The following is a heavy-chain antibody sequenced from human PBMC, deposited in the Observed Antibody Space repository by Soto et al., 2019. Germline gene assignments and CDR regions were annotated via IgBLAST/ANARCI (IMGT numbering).Heavy chain of an antibody. CDR3: AKYYDFWSGRPMDV. CDR2: ISSSGSTI. CDR1: GFTFSSYE. V-gene: IGHV3-48*03. Sequence: QPGGSLRLSCAASGFTFSSYEMNWVRHAPGKGLEWVSYISSSGSTIYYADSVKGRFTISRDNAKNSLYLQMNSLRAEDTAVYYCAKYYDFWSGRPMDVWGQGTTVTVSS. J-gene: IGHJ6*02. D-gene: IGHD3-3*01.